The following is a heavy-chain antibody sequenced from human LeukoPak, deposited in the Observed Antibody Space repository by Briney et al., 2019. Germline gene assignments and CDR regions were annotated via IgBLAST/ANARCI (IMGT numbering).Heavy chain of an antibody. CDR2: IYYSEST. J-gene: IGHJ4*02. V-gene: IGHV4-39*01. D-gene: IGHD3-22*01. CDR3: ARSTYYYDSSGYYY. Sequence: SETLSLTCTVSGGSISSSSYYWGWIRQPPGKGLEGIGSIYYSESTYYNPSLKSRVTISLDTSKNQFSLKLSSVTAADTAVYYCARSTYYYDSSGYYYWGQGTLVTVSS. CDR1: GGSISSSSYY.